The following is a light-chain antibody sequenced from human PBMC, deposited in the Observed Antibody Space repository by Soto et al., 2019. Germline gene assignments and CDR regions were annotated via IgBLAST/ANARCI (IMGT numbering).Light chain of an antibody. CDR1: RSDVGGNDL. Sequence: QSALTQPPSASGSPGQSVTISCTGSRSDVGGNDLVSWYQQHPGKAPQLIISAVNKRPPGVPDRFSGSKSGNTASLTVSGLQAEDEADYYCSSYAGRNTLIFGGGTKLTVL. J-gene: IGLJ2*01. V-gene: IGLV2-8*01. CDR2: AVN. CDR3: SSYAGRNTLI.